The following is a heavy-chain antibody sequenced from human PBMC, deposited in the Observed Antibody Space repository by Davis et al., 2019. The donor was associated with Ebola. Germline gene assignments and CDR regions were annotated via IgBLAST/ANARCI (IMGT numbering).Heavy chain of an antibody. D-gene: IGHD4-17*01. V-gene: IGHV3-23*01. Sequence: PGGSLRLSCAASGFTFTSYSMTWVRQAPGKGLEWVSGISGSDSSTYYADSVKGRFTFSRDNSKNTLYLQMNSLRAEDTAVYYCAKGSLYGSRSITAGMDVWDQGTTVTVSS. CDR2: ISGSDSST. CDR3: AKGSLYGSRSITAGMDV. CDR1: GFTFTSYS. J-gene: IGHJ6*02.